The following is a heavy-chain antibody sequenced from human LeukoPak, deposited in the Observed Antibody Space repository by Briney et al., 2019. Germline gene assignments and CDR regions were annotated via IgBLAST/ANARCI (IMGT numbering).Heavy chain of an antibody. CDR1: GFTLSDYA. CDR2: TSSDGDIK. V-gene: IGHV3-30-3*01. D-gene: IGHD5-18*01. CDR3: AKAYVDTTYFDS. Sequence: GGSLRLSCTASGFTLSDYAFHWVRQAPGKGLEWVAVTSSDGDIKLYGDSVQGRFIISRDSHKNTLYLQMNSLRAEDTAVYYCAKAYVDTTYFDSWGQGTLVTVSS. J-gene: IGHJ4*02.